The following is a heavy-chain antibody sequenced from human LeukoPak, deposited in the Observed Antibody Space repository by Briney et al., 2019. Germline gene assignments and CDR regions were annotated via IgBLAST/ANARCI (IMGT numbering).Heavy chain of an antibody. V-gene: IGHV1-46*03. CDR3: ARATTTDYYFHY. D-gene: IGHD1-26*01. Sequence: ASVKVSCKASGYTFTSYYMHWVRQAPGQGLEWMGIINPSDGSTSYAQKFQGRVTMTRDTSTSTIYMELSSLRYEDTAVYYCARATTTDYYFHYWGQGTLVTVSS. CDR1: GYTFTSYY. CDR2: INPSDGST. J-gene: IGHJ4*02.